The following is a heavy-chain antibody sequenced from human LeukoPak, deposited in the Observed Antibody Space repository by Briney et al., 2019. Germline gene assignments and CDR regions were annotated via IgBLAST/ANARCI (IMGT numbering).Heavy chain of an antibody. J-gene: IGHJ4*02. D-gene: IGHD4-17*01. CDR3: ARRDHGDYGEEY. Sequence: PGGSLRLSCAASGFTFTTYWLGWVRQPPGKGLEWVANIKQDGSEKYYVDSVKGRFTISRDNAKNSLSLQMNSLRAEDTAVYYCARRDHGDYGEEYWGQGTLVTVSS. CDR1: GFTFTTYW. CDR2: IKQDGSEK. V-gene: IGHV3-7*01.